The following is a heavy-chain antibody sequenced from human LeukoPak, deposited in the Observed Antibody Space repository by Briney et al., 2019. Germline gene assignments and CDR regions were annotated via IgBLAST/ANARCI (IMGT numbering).Heavy chain of an antibody. D-gene: IGHD7-27*01. J-gene: IGHJ4*02. V-gene: IGHV5-51*01. Sequence: GASLQISCKGSGYSFTTYWIGWVRQMPGKGLEWMGIMYPGDSDTRYSPSFQGQVTISADKSISTAYLQWSSLKTSDTAMYYCARTLSGAIEYWGQGTLVTVSS. CDR1: GYSFTTYW. CDR3: ARTLSGAIEY. CDR2: MYPGDSDT.